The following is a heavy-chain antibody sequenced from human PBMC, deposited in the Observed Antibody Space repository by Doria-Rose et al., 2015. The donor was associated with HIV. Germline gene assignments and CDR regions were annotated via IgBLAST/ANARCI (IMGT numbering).Heavy chain of an antibody. CDR2: IIPILDIV. V-gene: IGHV1-69*02. J-gene: IGHJ4*02. CDR1: GGTFSSYT. D-gene: IGHD1-26*01. CDR3: ASQWERSSFDY. Sequence: KTGSSVKVSCKASGGTFSSYTISWVRQAPGQGLEWMGRIIPILDIVNYALRFQGRVTITADESTSTAYMELSSLRSEDTAIYYCASQWERSSFDYWGQGTLVTVSS.